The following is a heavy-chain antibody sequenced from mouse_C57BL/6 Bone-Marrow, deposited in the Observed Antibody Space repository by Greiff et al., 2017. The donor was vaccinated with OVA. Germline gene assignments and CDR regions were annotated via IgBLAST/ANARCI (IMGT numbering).Heavy chain of an antibody. CDR3: ARDHDPWFAY. CDR2: ISYDGSN. V-gene: IGHV3-6*01. CDR1: GYSITSGYY. Sequence: EVQLQESGPGLVKPSQSLSLTCSVTGYSITSGYYWNWIRQFPGNKLEWMGYISYDGSNNYNPSLKNRISITRDTSKNQFFLKLNSVTTEDTATYYCARDHDPWFAYWGQGTLVTVSA. J-gene: IGHJ3*01. D-gene: IGHD2-3*01.